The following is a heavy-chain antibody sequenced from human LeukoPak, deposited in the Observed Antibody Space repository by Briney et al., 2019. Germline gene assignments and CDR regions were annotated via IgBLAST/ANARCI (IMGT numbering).Heavy chain of an antibody. CDR2: IYNSGRT. J-gene: IGHJ6*02. V-gene: IGHV4-59*01. CDR3: AKLESPYYYAMDV. CDR1: SGSISSYY. D-gene: IGHD3-3*01. Sequence: SETLSLTCTVSSGSISSYYWSWIRQPPGKGLEWIAYIYNSGRTDYNPALKSRVTISIDTSKNQFSLKLSSVTAADSALYYCAKLESPYYYAMDVWGQGTTVTVSS.